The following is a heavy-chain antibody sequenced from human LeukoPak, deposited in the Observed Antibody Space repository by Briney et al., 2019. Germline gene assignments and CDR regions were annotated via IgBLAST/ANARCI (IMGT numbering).Heavy chain of an antibody. D-gene: IGHD2-2*02. CDR2: ISSSGTYI. V-gene: IGHV3-21*01. Sequence: GGSLRLSCAASGFTFNTYRMNWVRQAPGKGLEWVSSISSSGTYIYYADSVKGRFTISRDNAQNSLFLQMNSLRAEDTAVYYCARALGSRSPTSCYNNWFDPWGQGTLVTVSS. J-gene: IGHJ5*02. CDR3: ARALGSRSPTSCYNNWFDP. CDR1: GFTFNTYR.